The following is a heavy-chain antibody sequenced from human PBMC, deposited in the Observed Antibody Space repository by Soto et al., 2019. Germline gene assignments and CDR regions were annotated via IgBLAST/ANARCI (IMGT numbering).Heavy chain of an antibody. V-gene: IGHV3-23*01. CDR1: GFTFSSYA. CDR2: ISGSGGST. Sequence: EVQLLESGGGLVQPGGSLRLSCAASGFTFSSYAMSWVRQAPGKGLEWVSAISGSGGSTYYADSVKGRFTISRDNSKNTLYLQMNSPRAEDTAVYYCAKGGRCSSNSCQYFDYWGQGTLVTVSS. D-gene: IGHD2-2*01. CDR3: AKGGRCSSNSCQYFDY. J-gene: IGHJ4*02.